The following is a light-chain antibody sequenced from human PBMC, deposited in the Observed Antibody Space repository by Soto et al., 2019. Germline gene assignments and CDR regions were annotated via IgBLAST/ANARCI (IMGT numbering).Light chain of an antibody. CDR3: RSYTSSSTYVV. V-gene: IGLV2-14*01. J-gene: IGLJ2*01. Sequence: QSALTQPASVSGSPGQSITISCTGTSSDVGGYNYVSWYQQHSGKAPKLMIYDVSNRPSGVSNRFSGSKSGNTASLTISGLQAEDEADYYCRSYTSSSTYVVFGGGTKLTVL. CDR1: SSDVGGYNY. CDR2: DVS.